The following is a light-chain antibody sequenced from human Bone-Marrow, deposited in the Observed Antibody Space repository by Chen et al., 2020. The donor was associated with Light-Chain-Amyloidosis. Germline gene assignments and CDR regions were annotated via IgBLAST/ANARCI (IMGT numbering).Light chain of an antibody. CDR3: NCRDSRRNHGL. CDR2: GKN. V-gene: IGLV3-19*01. J-gene: IGLJ2*01. CDR1: SLRTYL. Sequence: SELTQDPAVSVALGQTVSITYQGDSLRTYLPSWYQQKPGQAPILVISGKNNRPSGISDRFTGAPSGDTASLTITGAQAEDEADYYGNCRDSRRNHGLFGGGTKLTVL.